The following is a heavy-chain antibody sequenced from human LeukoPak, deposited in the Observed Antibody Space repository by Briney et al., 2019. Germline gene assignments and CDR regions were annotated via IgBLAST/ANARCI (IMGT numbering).Heavy chain of an antibody. CDR1: GGSFSGYY. V-gene: IGHV4-34*01. CDR2: INHSGST. Sequence: SETLSLTCAVYGGSFSGYYWSWIRQPPGKGPEWIGEINHSGSTNYNPSLKSRVTISVDTSKNQFSLKLSSVTAADTAVYYCARCSDCSSTSCYTDWGQGTLVTVSS. J-gene: IGHJ4*02. CDR3: ARCSDCSSTSCYTD. D-gene: IGHD2-2*02.